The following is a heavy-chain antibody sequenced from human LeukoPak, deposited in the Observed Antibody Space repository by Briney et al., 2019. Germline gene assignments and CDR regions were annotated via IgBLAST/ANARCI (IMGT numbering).Heavy chain of an antibody. CDR2: ISGSGGST. CDR1: GFTFSSYA. J-gene: IGHJ4*02. V-gene: IGHV3-23*01. Sequence: GGSLRLSCAASGFTFSSYAMSWVRQAPGKGLEWVSAISGSGGSTYYADSVKGRFTISRDSSKNSVYLQMNSLRADDTAVYSCARDNELGGYKGWYFDYWGQGTLVTVPS. CDR3: ARDNELGGYKGWYFDY. D-gene: IGHD5-24*01.